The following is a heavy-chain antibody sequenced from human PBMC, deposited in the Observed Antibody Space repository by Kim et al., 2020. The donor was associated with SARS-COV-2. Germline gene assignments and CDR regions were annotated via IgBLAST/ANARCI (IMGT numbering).Heavy chain of an antibody. D-gene: IGHD3-9*01. CDR1: GGSISSGNYY. J-gene: IGHJ3*02. CDR3: ARGLVIMVGALDI. CDR2: IYTSGST. Sequence: SETLSLTCTVSGGSISSGNYYWSWIRQPAGKGLEWIGRIYTSGSTNYNPSLKSRVTISVDTSKKQFSLKLSSVTAADTAVYYCARGLVIMVGALDIWGQGAMVTVSS. V-gene: IGHV4-61*02.